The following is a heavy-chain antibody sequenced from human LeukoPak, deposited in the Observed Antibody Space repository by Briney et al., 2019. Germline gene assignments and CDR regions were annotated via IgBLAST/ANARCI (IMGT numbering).Heavy chain of an antibody. CDR3: ATGSSARGGSDY. J-gene: IGHJ4*02. Sequence: GGSLRLSCAASGFTSSTYAMSWVRQAPGKGLEWVANMKHDGSEKYYVDSVKGRFTISRDNAKNSLYLQMNSLRTEDTAVYYCATGSSARGGSDYWGQGTLVTVSS. V-gene: IGHV3-7*03. CDR2: MKHDGSEK. CDR1: GFTSSTYA. D-gene: IGHD6-13*01.